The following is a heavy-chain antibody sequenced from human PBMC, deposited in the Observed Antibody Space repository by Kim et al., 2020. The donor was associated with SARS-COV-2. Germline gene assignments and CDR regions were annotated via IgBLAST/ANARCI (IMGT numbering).Heavy chain of an antibody. CDR3: ARDVGLITMIQQAHGYFDL. CDR1: GFTFSSYA. Sequence: GGSLRLSCAASGFTFSSYAMHWVRQAPGKGLEWVAVISYDGSNKYYADSVKGRFTISRDNSKNTLYLQMNSLRAEDTAVYYCARDVGLITMIQQAHGYFDLWGRGTLVTVSS. V-gene: IGHV3-30*04. CDR2: ISYDGSNK. D-gene: IGHD3-22*01. J-gene: IGHJ2*01.